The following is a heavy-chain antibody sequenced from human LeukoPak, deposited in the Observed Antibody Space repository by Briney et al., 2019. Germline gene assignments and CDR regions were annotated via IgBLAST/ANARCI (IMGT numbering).Heavy chain of an antibody. J-gene: IGHJ6*03. CDR2: IRYDGSNK. CDR3: AKDPSGDYYYYYMDV. CDR1: GFTSSSYG. D-gene: IGHD4-17*01. V-gene: IGHV3-30*02. Sequence: GGSLRLSCAASGFTSSSYGMHWVRQAPGKGLEWVAFIRYDGSNKYYADSVKGRFTISRDNSKNTLYLQMNSLRAEDTAVYYCAKDPSGDYYYYYMDVWGKGTTVTISS.